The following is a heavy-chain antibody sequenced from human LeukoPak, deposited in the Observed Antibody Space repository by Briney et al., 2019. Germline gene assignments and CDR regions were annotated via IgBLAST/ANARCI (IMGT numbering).Heavy chain of an antibody. V-gene: IGHV1-69*05. D-gene: IGHD3-10*01. Sequence: SVKVSCKASGGTFSSYAISWVRQAPGQGLEWMGRIIPIFGTANYAQKFQGRVTITTDESTSTAYMELSSLRSEDTAVYYCARDHRVRGVPGYWGQGTLVTVSS. CDR1: GGTFSSYA. J-gene: IGHJ4*02. CDR3: ARDHRVRGVPGY. CDR2: IIPIFGTA.